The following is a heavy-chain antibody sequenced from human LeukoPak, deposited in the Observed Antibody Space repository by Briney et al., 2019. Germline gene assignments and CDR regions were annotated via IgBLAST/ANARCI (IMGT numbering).Heavy chain of an antibody. Sequence: GASVKVSCKASGGTFSSYAISWVRQAPGQGLEWIGGIIPIFGTANYAQKFQGRVTITADESTSTAYMELSSLRSEDTAVYYCAREGPGIAVAGTVIYPYWGQGTLVTVSS. CDR1: GGTFSSYA. D-gene: IGHD6-19*01. V-gene: IGHV1-69*13. CDR2: IIPIFGTA. J-gene: IGHJ4*02. CDR3: AREGPGIAVAGTVIYPY.